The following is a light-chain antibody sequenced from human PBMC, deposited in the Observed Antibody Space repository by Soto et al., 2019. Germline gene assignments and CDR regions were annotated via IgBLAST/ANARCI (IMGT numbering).Light chain of an antibody. Sequence: HSVLTQPPSASGTPGQRVTISCSGSSSNIETNYVYWYQQLPGTAPKVLIYRNNQRPSRVPDRFSASKSGTSASLAISGLRSEDEADYYCAAWHGSLSGWVFGGGTKVTVL. CDR2: RNN. CDR3: AAWHGSLSGWV. CDR1: SSNIETNY. V-gene: IGLV1-47*01. J-gene: IGLJ3*02.